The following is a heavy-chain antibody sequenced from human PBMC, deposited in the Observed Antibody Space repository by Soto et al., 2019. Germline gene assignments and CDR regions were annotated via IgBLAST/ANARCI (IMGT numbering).Heavy chain of an antibody. J-gene: IGHJ4*02. D-gene: IGHD3-3*01. CDR2: INHSGST. Sequence: SETLSLTCAVYGGSFSGYYWSWIRQPPGKGLEWIGEINHSGSTNYNPSLKSRVTISVDTSKNQFSLKLSSVTAADTAVYYCAREIAENLEYYFDYWGQGTLVTVS. CDR1: GGSFSGYY. V-gene: IGHV4-34*01. CDR3: AREIAENLEYYFDY.